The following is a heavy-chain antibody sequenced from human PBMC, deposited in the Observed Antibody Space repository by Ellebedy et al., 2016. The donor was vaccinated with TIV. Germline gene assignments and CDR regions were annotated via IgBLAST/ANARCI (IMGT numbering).Heavy chain of an antibody. CDR2: IDWDDDT. CDR3: TRTSRDAFDI. Sequence: SGPTLVKPTETLTLTCTLSGLSVSSDKMSVNWFRQPPGKALEWLERIDWDDDTFYKTSLKTRLTVSKDTSKNQVVLTMTVMEPVDTATYYCTRTSRDAFDIWGQGTMVIVSS. V-gene: IGHV2-70*04. CDR1: GLSVSSDKMS. J-gene: IGHJ3*02.